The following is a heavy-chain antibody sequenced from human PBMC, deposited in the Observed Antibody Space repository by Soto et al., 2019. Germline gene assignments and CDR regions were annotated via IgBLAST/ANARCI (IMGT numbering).Heavy chain of an antibody. V-gene: IGHV5-51*01. J-gene: IGHJ5*02. D-gene: IGHD6-19*01. Sequence: GETLKITCQGSGYSFTSYWIGWVRQMPGKGLELMVIIYPGDSDTRYSPSFQGQVTISAYKYISTAYLQWSSLKASDTAMYYCARHYRRRDSRVSYVSFHXWDQGTLVTVSX. CDR1: GYSFTSYW. CDR3: ARHYRRRDSRVSYVSFHX. CDR2: IYPGDSDT.